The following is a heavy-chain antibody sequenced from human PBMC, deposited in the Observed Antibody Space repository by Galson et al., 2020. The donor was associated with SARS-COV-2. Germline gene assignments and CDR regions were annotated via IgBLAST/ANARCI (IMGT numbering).Heavy chain of an antibody. CDR2: ISGSGGSP. V-gene: IGHV3-23*01. J-gene: IGHJ6*03. CDR1: GFTFTTYA. CDR3: ANSAYCGGDCPRGYMDV. Sequence: GGSLRLSCAASGFTFTTYATTLFRQAPGKALEWVSAISGSGGSPYYADSVKGRFTLSRDNSKNTLYLQMNSLRAEDTAVYYCANSAYCGGDCPRGYMDVWGKGTTVTISS. D-gene: IGHD2-21*02.